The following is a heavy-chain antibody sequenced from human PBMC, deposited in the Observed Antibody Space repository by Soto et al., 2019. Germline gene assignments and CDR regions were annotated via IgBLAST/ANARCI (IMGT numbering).Heavy chain of an antibody. Sequence: QLQLQESGPGLVKPSETLSLTCTVSGGSISSSSYYWGWIRQPPGKGLEWIGSIYYSGSTYSTPSLKSRVTISVDTSKNQFSLKLSSVTAADTAVYYCARAVAGTFCDYWGQGTLVTVSS. J-gene: IGHJ4*02. D-gene: IGHD6-19*01. CDR2: IYYSGST. V-gene: IGHV4-39*01. CDR3: ARAVAGTFCDY. CDR1: GGSISSSSYY.